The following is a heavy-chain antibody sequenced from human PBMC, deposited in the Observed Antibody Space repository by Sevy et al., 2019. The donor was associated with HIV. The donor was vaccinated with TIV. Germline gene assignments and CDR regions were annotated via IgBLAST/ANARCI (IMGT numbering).Heavy chain of an antibody. CDR1: ADTFTNNY. V-gene: IGHV1-46*01. CDR2: VDPSGGNA. CDR3: VRADPAQHFDS. J-gene: IGHJ4*02. Sequence: ASVKVSCKASADTFTNNYIHWVRQAPGQWLEWMGIVDPSGGNASCAQRFQDRVTLTRDTSTSTLYMDLTSLTSEDTAVYYCVRADPAQHFDSWGQGTLVTVSS.